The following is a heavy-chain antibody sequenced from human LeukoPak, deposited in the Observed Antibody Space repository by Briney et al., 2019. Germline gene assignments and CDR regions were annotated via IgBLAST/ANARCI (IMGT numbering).Heavy chain of an antibody. CDR3: ARGDYGDYFDY. Sequence: SETLSLTCTVSGGSISSGGYYWSWIRQHPGKGLEWIGYIYYSGSTYCNPSLKSRVTISADTSKNQFSLKLSSVTAADTAVYYCARGDYGDYFDYWGQGTLVTVSS. J-gene: IGHJ4*02. V-gene: IGHV4-31*03. D-gene: IGHD4-17*01. CDR2: IYYSGST. CDR1: GGSISSGGYY.